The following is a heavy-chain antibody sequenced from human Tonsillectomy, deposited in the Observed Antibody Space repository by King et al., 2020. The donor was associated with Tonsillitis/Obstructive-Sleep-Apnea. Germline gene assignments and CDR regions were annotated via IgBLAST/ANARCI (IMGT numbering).Heavy chain of an antibody. CDR2: ISAHNGHT. J-gene: IGHJ4*02. CDR1: GYTFTNYG. D-gene: IGHD3-22*01. Sequence: QLVQSGAEVKKPGASVKVSCKASGYTFTNYGINWVRQAPGQGLEWMAWISAHNGHTNYAQKLQGRVTMTTDASTSTAYMELRSLRSDDTAVYYCARDSMSHYYDSSAYYTFNYWGQGTLVTVSS. CDR3: ARDSMSHYYDSSAYYTFNY. V-gene: IGHV1-18*01.